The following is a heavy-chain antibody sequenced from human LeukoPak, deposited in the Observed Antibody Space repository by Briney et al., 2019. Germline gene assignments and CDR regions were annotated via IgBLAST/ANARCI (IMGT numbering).Heavy chain of an antibody. D-gene: IGHD1-26*01. CDR2: INWNGGST. Sequence: GGSLRLSCAASGFTFDDYGMSWVRQAPGKGLGLVSGINWNGGSTGYADSVKGRFTISRDNAKNSLYLQMNSLRAEDTALYYCARDGKFTDAFDIWGQGTMVTVSS. CDR3: ARDGKFTDAFDI. J-gene: IGHJ3*02. CDR1: GFTFDDYG. V-gene: IGHV3-20*04.